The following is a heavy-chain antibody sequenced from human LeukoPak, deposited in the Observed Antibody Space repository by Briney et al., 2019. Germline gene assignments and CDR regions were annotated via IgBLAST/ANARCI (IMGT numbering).Heavy chain of an antibody. J-gene: IGHJ1*01. CDR3: ARDVAFYYGSGRFQH. CDR2: ISGSGGST. CDR1: GFTFSSYG. D-gene: IGHD3-10*01. V-gene: IGHV3-23*01. Sequence: GGSLRLSCAASGFTFSSYGMNWVRQAPGKGLEWVSAISGSGGSTYYADSVKGRFTISRDNSKNTLYLQMNSLRIEDTAVYYCARDVAFYYGSGRFQHWGQGTLVTVSS.